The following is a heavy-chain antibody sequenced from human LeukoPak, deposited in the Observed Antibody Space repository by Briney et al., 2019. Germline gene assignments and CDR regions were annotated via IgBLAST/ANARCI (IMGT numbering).Heavy chain of an antibody. CDR2: INSSGST. CDR3: AREAGTYGSGSYYDY. J-gene: IGHJ4*02. V-gene: IGHV4-59*01. D-gene: IGHD3-10*01. Sequence: SETLSLTSTVSGGTISTYYWSWIRQPPGKGLEWIVYINSSGSTNYNPSLKRRVTISVDTSKKQFSLKLRSVTAADTAVYYWAREAGTYGSGSYYDYWGQGTLVTVSS. CDR1: GGTISTYY.